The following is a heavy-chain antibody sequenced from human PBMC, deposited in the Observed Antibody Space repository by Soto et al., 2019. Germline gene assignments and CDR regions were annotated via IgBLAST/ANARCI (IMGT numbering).Heavy chain of an antibody. CDR3: ARHTGHYDFWSGSYYYYMDV. CDR1: GYSFTSYW. J-gene: IGHJ6*03. CDR2: IYPGDSDT. V-gene: IGHV5-51*01. Sequence: GESLKISCKGSGYSFTSYWIGWVRQMPGKGLEWMGIIYPGDSDTRYSPSIQGQVTISADKSISTAYLQWSSLKASDTAMYYCARHTGHYDFWSGSYYYYMDVWGKGTTVTVSS. D-gene: IGHD3-3*01.